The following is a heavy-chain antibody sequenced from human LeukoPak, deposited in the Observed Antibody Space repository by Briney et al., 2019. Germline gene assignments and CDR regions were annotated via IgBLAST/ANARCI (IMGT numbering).Heavy chain of an antibody. J-gene: IGHJ4*02. CDR2: INPGGSSI. V-gene: IGHV3-74*01. CDR1: GFIFSSCW. CDR3: ARSNQADDY. D-gene: IGHD1-14*01. Sequence: GGSLRLSCAASGFIFSSCWMHWVRQVPGKGLVWVARINPGGSSITYADSVKGRFTISRDNAKNTLYLQMDSLRAEDTGVYYCARSNQADDYWGQGTLVTVSS.